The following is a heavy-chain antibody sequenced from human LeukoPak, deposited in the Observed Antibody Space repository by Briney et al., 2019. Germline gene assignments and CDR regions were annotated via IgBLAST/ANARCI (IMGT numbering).Heavy chain of an antibody. D-gene: IGHD1-26*01. CDR3: ATVPTRERPFDY. V-gene: IGHV1-24*01. Sequence: TSVKVSCKVSGYTLTELSMHWVRQAPGKGLEWMGGFDPEDGETIYAQKFQGRVTMTEDTSTDTAYMELSSLRSEDTAVYYCATVPTRERPFDYWGQGTLVTVSS. J-gene: IGHJ4*02. CDR2: FDPEDGET. CDR1: GYTLTELS.